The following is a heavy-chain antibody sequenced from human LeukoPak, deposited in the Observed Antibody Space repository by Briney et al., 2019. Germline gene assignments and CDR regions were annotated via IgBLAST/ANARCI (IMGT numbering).Heavy chain of an antibody. Sequence: GGSLRLSCAASGFTFSTYTMNWVRQAPGKGLEWVALIWYDGRNEFYVDSVKGRFTISRDNSKNTLYLQMSSLRAEDTAVYYCARDRGGYFDYWGQGTLVTVSS. V-gene: IGHV3-33*08. CDR2: IWYDGRNE. D-gene: IGHD3-16*01. J-gene: IGHJ4*02. CDR1: GFTFSTYT. CDR3: ARDRGGYFDY.